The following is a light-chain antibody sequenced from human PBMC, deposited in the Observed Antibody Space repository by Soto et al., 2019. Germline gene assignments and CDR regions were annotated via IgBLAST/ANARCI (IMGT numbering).Light chain of an antibody. Sequence: QSVLTQPPSVSGAPGQRVTISCTESRSNIGAGYDVHWYQQLPGTAPKLLIYGNSNRPSGVPDRFSGSKSGTSASLAITGLQAEDEADYYCQSYDSSLSALYVFGTGTKVTVL. CDR1: RSNIGAGYD. CDR2: GNS. V-gene: IGLV1-40*01. J-gene: IGLJ1*01. CDR3: QSYDSSLSALYV.